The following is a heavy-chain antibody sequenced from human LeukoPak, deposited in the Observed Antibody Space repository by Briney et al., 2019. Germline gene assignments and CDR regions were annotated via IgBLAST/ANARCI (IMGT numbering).Heavy chain of an antibody. CDR3: ARSDGIATAGPFDY. D-gene: IGHD6-13*01. CDR1: GFIFSSYA. CDR2: IYGGGST. Sequence: PGGSLRLSCAASGFIFSSYAMSWVRQAPGKGLEWVSVIYGGGSTYYADSVKGRFTISRDNSKNTLYLQMNTLRAEDTAVYYCARSDGIATAGPFDYWGQGTLVTVS. V-gene: IGHV3-53*01. J-gene: IGHJ4*02.